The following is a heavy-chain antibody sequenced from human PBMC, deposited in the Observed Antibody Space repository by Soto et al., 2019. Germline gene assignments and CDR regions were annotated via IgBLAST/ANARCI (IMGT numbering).Heavy chain of an antibody. Sequence: SETLSLTCTVSGGSISSYYWSWIRQPPGKGLEWIGYIYYSGSTNYNPSLKSRVTISVDTSKNQFSLKLSSVTAADTAVYYCARAGYGEYSKIDYWGQGTLVTVSS. D-gene: IGHD4-17*01. CDR2: IYYSGST. J-gene: IGHJ4*02. V-gene: IGHV4-59*01. CDR3: ARAGYGEYSKIDY. CDR1: GGSISSYY.